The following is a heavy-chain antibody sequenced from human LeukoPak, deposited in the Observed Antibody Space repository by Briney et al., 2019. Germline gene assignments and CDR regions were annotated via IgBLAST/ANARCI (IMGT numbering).Heavy chain of an antibody. CDR1: GFTFSSYA. J-gene: IGHJ6*02. D-gene: IGHD3-10*01. Sequence: PGGSLRLSCAASGFTFSSYAMSWVRQAPGKGLEWVANIKQDGSVKYYVDSVKGRFTISRDNAKNSLDLQMNSLRAEDTAVYYCARALFAGAFYGMDVWGQGTTVTVSS. V-gene: IGHV3-7*01. CDR3: ARALFAGAFYGMDV. CDR2: IKQDGSVK.